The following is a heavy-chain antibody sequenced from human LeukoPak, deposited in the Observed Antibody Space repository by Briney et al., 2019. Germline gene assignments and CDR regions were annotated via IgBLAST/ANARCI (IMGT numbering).Heavy chain of an antibody. Sequence: ASVKVSCKASGYTSTSYGISWVRQAPGQGLEWMGWISAYNGDTNYAQKLQGRVTMTTDTSTSTAYMELRSLRSDDTAVYYCARDRGLELRMDVWGQGTTVTVSS. D-gene: IGHD1-7*01. CDR3: ARDRGLELRMDV. CDR1: GYTSTSYG. V-gene: IGHV1-18*01. J-gene: IGHJ6*02. CDR2: ISAYNGDT.